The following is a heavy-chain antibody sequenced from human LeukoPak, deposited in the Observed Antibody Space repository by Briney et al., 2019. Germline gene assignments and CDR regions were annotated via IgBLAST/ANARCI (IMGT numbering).Heavy chain of an antibody. CDR3: ARENMVTTYPFDY. CDR2: IYYSGST. D-gene: IGHD4-17*01. Sequence: PSETLSLTCIVSGGSIKSGDYYWTWIRQPPGKGLEWIGHIYYSGSTHYNPSLKSRVTISVDTSKNQFSLKLSSVTAADTAVYYCARENMVTTYPFDYWGQGTLVTVSS. CDR1: GGSIKSGDYY. V-gene: IGHV4-30-4*01. J-gene: IGHJ4*02.